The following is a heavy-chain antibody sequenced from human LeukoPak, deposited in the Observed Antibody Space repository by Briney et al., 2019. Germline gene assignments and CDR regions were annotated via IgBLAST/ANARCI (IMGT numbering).Heavy chain of an antibody. CDR2: INPNSGGT. CDR3: ARDIRDPY. Sequence: ASVKVSCKASGYTFTGYYMHWVRQDTGQGLEWMGWINPNSGGTDYAQKFQGRVTMTRDTSITTVYMELSRLISDDTAVYYCARDIRDPYWGQGTLVTVSS. V-gene: IGHV1-2*02. CDR1: GYTFTGYY. J-gene: IGHJ4*02.